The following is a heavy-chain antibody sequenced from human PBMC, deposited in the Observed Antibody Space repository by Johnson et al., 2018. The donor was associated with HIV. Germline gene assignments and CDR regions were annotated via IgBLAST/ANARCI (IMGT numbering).Heavy chain of an antibody. CDR3: AMERMGGFDS. CDR1: GFTFISYA. Sequence: QVQLVESGGGVVQPGRSLRLSCAASGFTFISYAMHWVRQAPGKGLEWVAVISYDGSNKYYADSVKGRFTISRDNSKNTLYVQMNSLRDEDTAVYYCAMERMGGFDSWGQGTMVTVSS. D-gene: IGHD1-26*01. V-gene: IGHV3-30-3*01. CDR2: ISYDGSNK. J-gene: IGHJ3*02.